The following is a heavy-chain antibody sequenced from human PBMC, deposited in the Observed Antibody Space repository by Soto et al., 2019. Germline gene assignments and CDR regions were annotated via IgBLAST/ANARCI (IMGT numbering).Heavy chain of an antibody. V-gene: IGHV3-30*03. J-gene: IGHJ4*02. Sequence: QVQLVESGGGVVQPGRSLILSCAASGFPFTTYGMHWVREGPGKGLEWVAVISYDGSNTYYADSVKGRFTISRDNSKNTLYLQMISLRPEDAALYYCVGGQYYFDYRGQGTLVTVS. D-gene: IGHD3-10*01. CDR2: ISYDGSNT. CDR1: GFPFTTYG. CDR3: VGGQYYFDY.